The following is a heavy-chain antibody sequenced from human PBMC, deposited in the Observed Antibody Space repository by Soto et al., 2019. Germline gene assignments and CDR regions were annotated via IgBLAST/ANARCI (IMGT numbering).Heavy chain of an antibody. CDR1: GFTFSSYW. CDR3: ARDRTRVAVAGTRY. CDR2: IKQDGSEK. V-gene: IGHV3-7*01. Sequence: EVQLVESGGGLFQPGGSLRLSCAASGFTFSSYWMSWVRQAPGKGLEWVANIKQDGSEKYYVDSVKGRFTISRDNAKNSLYLQMNSLRAEDTAVYYCARDRTRVAVAGTRYWGQGTLVTVSS. D-gene: IGHD6-19*01. J-gene: IGHJ4*02.